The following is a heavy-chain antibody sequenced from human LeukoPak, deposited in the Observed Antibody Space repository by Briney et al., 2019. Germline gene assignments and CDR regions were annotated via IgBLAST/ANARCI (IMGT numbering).Heavy chain of an antibody. CDR2: IYSGGST. D-gene: IGHD2-2*01. CDR1: GFTVSSNY. J-gene: IGHJ4*02. CDR3: ARVGDCGRASCYAIDY. V-gene: IGHV3-66*01. Sequence: GGSLRLPCAASGFTVSSNYMSWVRQAPGKGLEWVSIIYSGGSTYYTDSVRGRFIISRDISKNTLYLQMNSLRAEDTAVYYCARVGDCGRASCYAIDYWGQGTLVTVSS.